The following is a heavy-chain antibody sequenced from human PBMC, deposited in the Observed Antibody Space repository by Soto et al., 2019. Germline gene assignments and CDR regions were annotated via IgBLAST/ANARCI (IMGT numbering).Heavy chain of an antibody. V-gene: IGHV1-69*13. CDR2: IIPIFGTA. CDR3: ARGDHSNYREYYYGMDV. J-gene: IGHJ6*02. CDR1: GGTFSSYA. D-gene: IGHD4-4*01. Sequence: SVKVSCKASGGTFSSYAISWVRQAPGQGLEWMGGIIPIFGTANYAQKFQGRVTITADESTSTAYMELSSLRSEDTAVYYCARGDHSNYREYYYGMDVWGQGTTVTVSS.